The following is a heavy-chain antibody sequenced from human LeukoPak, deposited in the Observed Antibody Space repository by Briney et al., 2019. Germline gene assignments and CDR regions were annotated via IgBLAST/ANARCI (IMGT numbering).Heavy chain of an antibody. V-gene: IGHV3-53*01. CDR2: IYSGGRT. Sequence: GGSLRLSCAASGFTVSSNYMSWVRQAPGKGLEWVSVIYSGGRTYYADSVKGRFTISRDNSKNTLYLQMNSLRAEDTAVYDCARTPGEAYCGGDCYPGPFDYWGQGTLVTVSS. CDR1: GFTVSSNY. CDR3: ARTPGEAYCGGDCYPGPFDY. J-gene: IGHJ4*02. D-gene: IGHD2-21*02.